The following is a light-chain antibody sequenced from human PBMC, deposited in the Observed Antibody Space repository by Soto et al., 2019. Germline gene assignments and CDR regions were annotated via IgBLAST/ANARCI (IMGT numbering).Light chain of an antibody. Sequence: IVLTQSPVTLSLSPGERATLSCRASQHISTFLAWYQHKVGQAPRLLISDASKRATGTPARFSGSGSGTDFTLTIISLEPEDFAVYYCQQRSYGYTFGQGTKLEI. CDR2: DAS. J-gene: IGKJ2*01. V-gene: IGKV3-11*01. CDR1: QHISTF. CDR3: QQRSYGYT.